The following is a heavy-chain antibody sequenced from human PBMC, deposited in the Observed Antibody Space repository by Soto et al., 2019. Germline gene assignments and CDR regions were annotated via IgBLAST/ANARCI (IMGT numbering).Heavy chain of an antibody. D-gene: IGHD2-15*01. CDR1: GGSFSDYY. V-gene: IGHV4-34*01. J-gene: IGHJ4*02. CDR3: ARVYCSGGSCYSGFDY. CDR2: IDHSGGT. Sequence: QVQLQQWGAGLLKPSETLSLTCAVYGGSFSDYYWSWIRQPPGKGLEWIGEIDHSGGTNYNPSLKSRVTISVDTSNNQFSLRLSSVTAADTAVYYCARVYCSGGSCYSGFDYWGQGTLVTVSS.